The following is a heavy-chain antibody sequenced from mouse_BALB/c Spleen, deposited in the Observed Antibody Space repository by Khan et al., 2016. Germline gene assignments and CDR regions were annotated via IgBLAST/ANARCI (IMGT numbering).Heavy chain of an antibody. CDR1: GYTFTNYG. V-gene: IGHV9-1*02. CDR2: INTYTGEP. Sequence: QIQLVQSGPELKKPGETVKISCKASGYTFTNYGMNWVKQAPGKGSKWMGWINTYTGEPTYADDFKGRFAFSLETSASTAYLQINNLKNEDMATYFCARGGYYYFDYWGQGTTLTVSS. J-gene: IGHJ2*01. D-gene: IGHD2-3*01. CDR3: ARGGYYYFDY.